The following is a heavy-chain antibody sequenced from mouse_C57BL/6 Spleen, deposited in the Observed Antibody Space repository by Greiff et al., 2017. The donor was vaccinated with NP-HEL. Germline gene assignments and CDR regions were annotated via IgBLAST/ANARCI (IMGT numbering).Heavy chain of an antibody. J-gene: IGHJ2*01. CDR1: GYSFTSYY. CDR2: IYPGSGNT. Sequence: VKLVESGPELVKPGASVKISCKASGYSFTSYYIHWVKQRPGQGLEWIGWIYPGSGNTKYNEKFKGKATLTADTSSSTAYMQLSSLTSEDYAVYYCARGTVHYFDYWGQGTTLTVSS. CDR3: ARGTVHYFDY. D-gene: IGHD3-3*01. V-gene: IGHV1-66*01.